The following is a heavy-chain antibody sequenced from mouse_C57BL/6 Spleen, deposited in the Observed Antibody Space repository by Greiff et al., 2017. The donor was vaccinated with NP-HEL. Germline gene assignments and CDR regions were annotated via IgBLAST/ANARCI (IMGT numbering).Heavy chain of an antibody. CDR1: GYAFTNYL. V-gene: IGHV1-54*01. CDR3: AREFDYGSSRAY. CDR2: INPGSGGT. Sequence: QVQLKQSGAELVRPGTSVKVSCKASGYAFTNYLIEWVKQRPGQGLEWIGVINPGSGGTNYNEKFKGKATLTADKSSSTAYMQLSSLTSEDSAVYFCAREFDYGSSRAYWGQGTLVTVSA. J-gene: IGHJ3*01. D-gene: IGHD1-1*01.